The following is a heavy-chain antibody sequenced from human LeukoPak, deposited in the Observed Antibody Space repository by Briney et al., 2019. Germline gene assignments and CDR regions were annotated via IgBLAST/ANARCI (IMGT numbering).Heavy chain of an antibody. CDR2: INHSGST. CDR1: GGSFSGYY. J-gene: IGHJ4*02. V-gene: IGHV4-34*01. D-gene: IGHD3-22*01. Sequence: SETLSLTCAVYGGSFSGYYWSWIRQPPGKGLEWIGEINHSGSTNYNPSLKSRVTISVDTSKNQFSLKLSSVTAADTAVYYCASDLDSSGYYSIDYWGQGTLVTVSS. CDR3: ASDLDSSGYYSIDY.